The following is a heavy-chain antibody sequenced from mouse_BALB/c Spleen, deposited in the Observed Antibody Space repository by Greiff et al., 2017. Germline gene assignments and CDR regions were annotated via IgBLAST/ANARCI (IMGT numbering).Heavy chain of an antibody. CDR1: GYSITSDYA. CDR2: ISYSGST. CDR3: ARGGDNPWFAY. Sequence: EVKLQESGPGLVKPSQSLSLTCTVTGYSITSDYAWNWIRQFPGNKLEWMGYISYSGSTSYNPSLKSRISITRDTSKNQFFLQLNSVTTEDTATYYCARGGDNPWFAYWGQGTLVTVSA. D-gene: IGHD1-3*01. V-gene: IGHV3-2*02. J-gene: IGHJ3*01.